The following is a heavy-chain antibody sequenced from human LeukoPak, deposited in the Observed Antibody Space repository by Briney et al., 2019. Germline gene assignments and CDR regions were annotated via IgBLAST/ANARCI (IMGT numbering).Heavy chain of an antibody. CDR1: GGSISSSSYY. J-gene: IGHJ4*02. Sequence: SETLSLTCTVSGGSISSSSYYWGWLRQPPGKGLEWIGSIYYSGSTYYNPSLKSRVTISVDTSKNQFSLKLSSVTAADTVVYYCATRYSPVYYFDYWGQGTLVTVSS. V-gene: IGHV4-39*07. CDR3: ATRYSPVYYFDY. D-gene: IGHD5-18*01. CDR2: IYYSGST.